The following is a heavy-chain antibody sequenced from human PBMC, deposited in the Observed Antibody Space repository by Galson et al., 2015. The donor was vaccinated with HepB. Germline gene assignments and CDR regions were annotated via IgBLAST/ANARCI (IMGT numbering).Heavy chain of an antibody. V-gene: IGHV3-21*01. J-gene: IGHJ4*02. D-gene: IGHD3-3*01. Sequence: SLRLSCAASGFTFSSYSMSWVRQAPGKGLEWVSSISSSSSYIYYADSVKGRFTISRDNAKNSLYLQMNSLRAEDTAVYYCASRGGDFWSGYCYWGQGTLVTVSS. CDR1: GFTFSSYS. CDR3: ASRGGDFWSGYCY. CDR2: ISSSSSYI.